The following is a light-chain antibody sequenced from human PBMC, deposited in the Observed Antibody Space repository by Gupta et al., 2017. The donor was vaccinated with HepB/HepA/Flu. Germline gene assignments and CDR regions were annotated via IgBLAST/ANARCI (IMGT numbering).Light chain of an antibody. CDR1: KLGDKY. Sequence: SYELTQPPSVSVSPGQTACITCSGDKLGDKYACWYQQKPGQSPVLVIYQDSKRPSGIPERFSGSNSGNTATLTISGTQAMDEADYYCQAWDSSLVVFGGGTKLTVL. CDR3: QAWDSSLVV. CDR2: QDS. V-gene: IGLV3-1*01. J-gene: IGLJ2*01.